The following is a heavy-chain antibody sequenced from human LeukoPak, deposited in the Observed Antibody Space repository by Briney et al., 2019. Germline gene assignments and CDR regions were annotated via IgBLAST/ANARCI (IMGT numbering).Heavy chain of an antibody. V-gene: IGHV3-23*01. CDR3: AKDGTYYHDPGTFDY. J-gene: IGHJ4*01. D-gene: IGHD3-3*02. CDR1: GFTFSSYA. CDR2: ISGSGGST. Sequence: PGGSLRLSCAASGFTFSSYAMSWVRQAPGKGLEWVSAISGSGGSTYYADSVKGRFTISRDNSKNTLYLQMNSLRAEDTAVYYCAKDGTYYHDPGTFDYWGHGTLVIVSS.